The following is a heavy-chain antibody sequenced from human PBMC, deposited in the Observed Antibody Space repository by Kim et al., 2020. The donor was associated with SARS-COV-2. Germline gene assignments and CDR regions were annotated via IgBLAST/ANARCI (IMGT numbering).Heavy chain of an antibody. D-gene: IGHD3-16*01. V-gene: IGHV3-30*01. CDR2: K. Sequence: KDYADAVKGRFTIPRDNSNNSLYLQVKSLTVEDTAVYYCARRGMATSAMDVWGQGTTVTVSS. CDR3: ARRGMATSAMDV. J-gene: IGHJ6*02.